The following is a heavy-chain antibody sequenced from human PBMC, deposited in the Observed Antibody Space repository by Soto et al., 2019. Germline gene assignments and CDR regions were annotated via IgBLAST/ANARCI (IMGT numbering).Heavy chain of an antibody. V-gene: IGHV4-59*01. D-gene: IGHD2-2*01. Sequence: SETLSLTCTVSGGSISSYYWSWIRQPPGKGLEWIGYIYYSGSNNYNPSLKSRVTISVDTYKNQFSLMLSSVTAADAAVYYCARVGYFCSSCDLTYFFDYWGQGTLVTVSS. CDR3: ARVGYFCSSCDLTYFFDY. CDR2: IYYSGSN. J-gene: IGHJ4*02. CDR1: GGSISSYY.